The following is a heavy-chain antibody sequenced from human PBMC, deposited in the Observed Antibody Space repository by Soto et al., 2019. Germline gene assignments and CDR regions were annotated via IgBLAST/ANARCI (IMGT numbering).Heavy chain of an antibody. Sequence: EVQLLESGGGLVQPGGSLRLSCAASGFTFSSYAMSWVRQAPGKGLEWVSAISGSGGSTYYADSVKGRFTISRDNSKNTLYLQMNSLRAEDTAVYYCVLPGSGYYTEDFDYWGQGTLVTVSS. V-gene: IGHV3-23*01. CDR2: ISGSGGST. CDR1: GFTFSSYA. CDR3: VLPGSGYYTEDFDY. J-gene: IGHJ4*02. D-gene: IGHD3-3*01.